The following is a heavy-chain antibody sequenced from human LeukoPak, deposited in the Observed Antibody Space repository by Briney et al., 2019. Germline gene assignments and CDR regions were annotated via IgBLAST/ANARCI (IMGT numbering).Heavy chain of an antibody. Sequence: GGSLRHSCAASGFTFTVYHITWIRQAPGKGLEWVSYISSTGSMKYYADPVKGRFTISRDNAKSLLYLQMDSRGAEDTAVYYCARDCGGHCYYDYWGQGTLVTVSS. CDR3: ARDCGGHCYYDY. CDR1: GFTFTVYH. J-gene: IGHJ4*02. CDR2: ISSTGSMK. D-gene: IGHD2-21*02. V-gene: IGHV3-11*04.